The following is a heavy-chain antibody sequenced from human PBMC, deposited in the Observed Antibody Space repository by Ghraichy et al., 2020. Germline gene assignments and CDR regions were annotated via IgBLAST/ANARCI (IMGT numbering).Heavy chain of an antibody. CDR3: ARQAPYSPPVYGMDV. Sequence: SQTLSLPCTVSGGSILSDTYFWGWLRPPPGTGLEWIGCIFVGGSSHYKPSHASRVTLSADTSKNQASLKVCAMTAADTAVYYCARQAPYSPPVYGMDVWGQGTTFTVSS. CDR2: IFVGGSS. D-gene: IGHD5-18*01. V-gene: IGHV4-39*01. J-gene: IGHJ6*02. CDR1: GGSILSDTYF.